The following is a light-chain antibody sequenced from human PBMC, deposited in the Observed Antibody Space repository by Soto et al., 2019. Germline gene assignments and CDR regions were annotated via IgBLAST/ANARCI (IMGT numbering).Light chain of an antibody. V-gene: IGKV3-20*01. J-gene: IGKJ4*01. Sequence: EIVLAQSPGTLSLSPGQRATLSCRASQSVSRDYVAWYQHKPGQAPRLLIYAASSRPSGIPDRVGGSGSGTDFTLTISRLEPEDFALYYCQQYGSAPLTVGGGTKVDSK. CDR3: QQYGSAPLT. CDR2: AAS. CDR1: QSVSRDY.